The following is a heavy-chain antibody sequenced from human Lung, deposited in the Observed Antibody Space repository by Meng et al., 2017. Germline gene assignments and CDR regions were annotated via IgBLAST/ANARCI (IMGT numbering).Heavy chain of an antibody. J-gene: IGHJ2*01. Sequence: PQQESRPDRVNTPQTVSLTCTVSGRSIRNSNHYWSWIRQPPGKGLEWSGHIYNSGSTYYNPSLKSRITISVDTSKNQFSLKLSSVTAADTAVYYCARGQKGYFDLWGRGTLVTVSS. CDR2: IYNSGST. CDR3: ARGQKGYFDL. CDR1: GRSIRNSNHY. V-gene: IGHV4-30-4*01.